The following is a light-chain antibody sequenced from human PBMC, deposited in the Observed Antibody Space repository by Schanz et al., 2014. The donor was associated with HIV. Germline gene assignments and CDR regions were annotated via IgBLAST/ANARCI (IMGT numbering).Light chain of an antibody. CDR2: DND. Sequence: QSVLTQPPSXSXAPGQKVXXXXXXXSSXPREKDVPRYQHLPGAAPKLLIYDNDKRPSGIPDRFSGSKSGTSATLGITGLQTGDEADYYCGTCXXXLNPFVFGTGTKLTVL. CDR1: SSXPREKD. V-gene: IGLV1-51*01. CDR3: GTCXXXLNPFV. J-gene: IGLJ1*01.